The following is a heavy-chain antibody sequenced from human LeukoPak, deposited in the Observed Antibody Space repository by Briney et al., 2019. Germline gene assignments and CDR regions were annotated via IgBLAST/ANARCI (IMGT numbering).Heavy chain of an antibody. CDR1: GGSFSGYY. CDR3: ARAPIVVVITTGYYFDY. J-gene: IGHJ4*02. V-gene: IGHV4-34*01. CDR2: INHSGGA. Sequence: SETLSLTCAVYGGSFSGYYWSWIRQPPGKGLEWIGEINHSGGANYNPSLKSRVTISVDTSKNQFSLKLSSVTAADAAVYYCARAPIVVVITTGYYFDYWGQGTLVTVSS. D-gene: IGHD3-22*01.